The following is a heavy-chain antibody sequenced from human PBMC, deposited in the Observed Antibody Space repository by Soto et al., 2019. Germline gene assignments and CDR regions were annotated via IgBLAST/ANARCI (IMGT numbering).Heavy chain of an antibody. CDR1: GFTFSNYW. Sequence: EVQLVESGGGLVQPGGSLRLSCAASGFTFSNYWMSWVRQAPGKGLEWVANIKQDGSEKWYVDSVKGRFTISRDNAKKSLYLQMNSLRAEHTAVYFYAWGDYYDTSGPLSDAFDIWGQGTLVTVSS. CDR3: AWGDYYDTSGPLSDAFDI. J-gene: IGHJ3*02. CDR2: IKQDGSEK. D-gene: IGHD3-22*01. V-gene: IGHV3-7*04.